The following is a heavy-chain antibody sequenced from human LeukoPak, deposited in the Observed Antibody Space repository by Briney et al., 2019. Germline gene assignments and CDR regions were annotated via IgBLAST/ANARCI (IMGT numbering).Heavy chain of an antibody. Sequence: GGSLRLSCAASGFTFSSYWMHWVRQAPGKGLVWVSRINSDGSSTSYADSVKGRFTISRDNAMNTLYLQMNSLRAEDTAVYYCARALPHYYDSSGYSRVDYWGQGTLVTVSS. CDR2: INSDGSST. CDR1: GFTFSSYW. CDR3: ARALPHYYDSSGYSRVDY. V-gene: IGHV3-74*01. D-gene: IGHD3-22*01. J-gene: IGHJ4*02.